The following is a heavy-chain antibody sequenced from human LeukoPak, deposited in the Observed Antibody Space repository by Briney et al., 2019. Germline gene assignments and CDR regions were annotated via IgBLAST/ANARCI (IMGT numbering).Heavy chain of an antibody. CDR3: TTGYSGGYIEDY. CDR1: GFRFSDAW. Sequence: GGSLRLSCAASGFRFSDAWMSWVRQAPGKGLEWVGRIKGKIDGERTDYVESVKGRFIISRDDSTNTLFLKMNSLKIEDTAVYYCTTGYSGGYIEDYWGQGSRVSVSS. V-gene: IGHV3-15*01. J-gene: IGHJ4*02. D-gene: IGHD1-26*01. CDR2: IKGKIDGERT.